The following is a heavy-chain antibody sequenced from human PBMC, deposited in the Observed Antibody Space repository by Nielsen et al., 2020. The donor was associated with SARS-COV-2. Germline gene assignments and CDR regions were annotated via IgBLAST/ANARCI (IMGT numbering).Heavy chain of an antibody. CDR3: ACSSGSYYLNTAFDY. CDR2: IYTSGST. CDR1: GGSISSGSYY. V-gene: IGHV4-61*02. D-gene: IGHD1-26*01. Sequence: SETLSLTCTVSGGSISSGSYYWSWIRQPAGKGLEWIGRIYTSGSTNYNPSLKSRVTISVDTSKNQFSLKLSSVTAADTAVYYCACSSGSYYLNTAFDYWGQGTLVTVSS. J-gene: IGHJ4*02.